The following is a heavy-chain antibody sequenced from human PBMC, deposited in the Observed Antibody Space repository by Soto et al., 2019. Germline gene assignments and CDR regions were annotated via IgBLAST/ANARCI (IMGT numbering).Heavy chain of an antibody. J-gene: IGHJ4*02. V-gene: IGHV3-30*18. CDR2: ISSDERNK. CDR3: AKVQNVLRFLEWLTALDY. Sequence: QVQLVESGGGVVQPGRSLRLSCAASGFTFSSHGMHWVRQAPGKGLEWVAVISSDERNKYYGDSVKGRFTISRDNSKNTLYLHMNSLRIEDTAVHYCAKVQNVLRFLEWLTALDYWGQGTLVTVSS. CDR1: GFTFSSHG. D-gene: IGHD3-3*01.